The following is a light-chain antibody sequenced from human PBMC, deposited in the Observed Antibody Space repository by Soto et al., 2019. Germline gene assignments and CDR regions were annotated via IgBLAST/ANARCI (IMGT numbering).Light chain of an antibody. Sequence: EIMMTQSPATLSVSPGERATLSCRASQSVRNNLAWYQHKPGQVPRLLIYYASTRATGIPARFSGSGSGTEFTLTISSLQSEDVAVYYFQQYNNWPPITFGQGTRLEIK. CDR3: QQYNNWPPIT. V-gene: IGKV3-15*01. CDR2: YAS. CDR1: QSVRNN. J-gene: IGKJ5*01.